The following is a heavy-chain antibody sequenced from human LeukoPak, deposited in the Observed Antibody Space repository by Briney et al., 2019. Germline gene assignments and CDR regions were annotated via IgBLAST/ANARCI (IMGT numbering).Heavy chain of an antibody. J-gene: IGHJ4*02. CDR3: AKDSEWLALDY. Sequence: AGGSLRLSCAASGFTFSSYGMHWVRQAPGKGLEWVAVIWYDGSNKYYADSVKGRFTISRDNSKNTLYLQMNSLRAEDTAVYYCAKDSEWLALDYWGQGTLVTVPS. CDR1: GFTFSSYG. V-gene: IGHV3-33*06. CDR2: IWYDGSNK. D-gene: IGHD6-19*01.